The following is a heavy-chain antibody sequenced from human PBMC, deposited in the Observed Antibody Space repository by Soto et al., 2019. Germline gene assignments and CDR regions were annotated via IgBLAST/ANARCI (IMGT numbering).Heavy chain of an antibody. CDR1: GGTFSDYA. CDR2: IIPMFATT. J-gene: IGHJ6*02. V-gene: IGHV1-69*01. Sequence: QVQLVQSGAEVRKSGSSVKVSCKAAGGTFSDYALSWVRQAPGQGLEWMGGIIPMFATTNYAQKFQGRVTITADDSATTAHMELSSQKSEDTGVYYCARGRGIGFSSTWNIYWYYNMDVWGQGTTVTVSS. D-gene: IGHD6-13*01. CDR3: ARGRGIGFSSTWNIYWYYNMDV.